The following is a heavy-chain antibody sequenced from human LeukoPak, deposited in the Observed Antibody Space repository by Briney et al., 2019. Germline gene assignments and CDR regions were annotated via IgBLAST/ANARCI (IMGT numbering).Heavy chain of an antibody. CDR3: ASYGRTMMGFDY. CDR2: INSDGSST. CDR1: GFAFSSYW. Sequence: GGSLRLSCAASGFAFSSYWMHWVRQAPGKGLVWVSRINSDGSSTSYADSVKGRFTISRDNAKNTLYLQMNSLRAEDTAVYYCASYGRTMMGFDYWGQGTLVTVSS. D-gene: IGHD3-22*01. J-gene: IGHJ4*02. V-gene: IGHV3-74*01.